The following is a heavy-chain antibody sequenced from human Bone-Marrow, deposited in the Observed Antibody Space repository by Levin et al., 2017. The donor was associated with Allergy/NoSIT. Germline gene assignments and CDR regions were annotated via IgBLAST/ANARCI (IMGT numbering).Heavy chain of an antibody. J-gene: IGHJ4*02. CDR2: ISDSGGTS. CDR3: AKLYGSGTYNNLLDY. Sequence: PGGSLRLSCAASEFTFSSYGMSWVRQAPGKGLEWVSSISDSGGTSYYADSVKGRFTISRDNSKNTLYLQMNSLRAEDTALYYCAKLYGSGTYNNLLDYWGQGTLVTVSS. D-gene: IGHD3-10*01. CDR1: EFTFSSYG. V-gene: IGHV3-23*01.